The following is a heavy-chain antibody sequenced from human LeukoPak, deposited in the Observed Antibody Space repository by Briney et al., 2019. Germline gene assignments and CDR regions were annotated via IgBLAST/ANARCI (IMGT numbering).Heavy chain of an antibody. J-gene: IGHJ4*02. CDR3: AKDGLRPV. CDR2: ISWNSGSI. Sequence: GRSLRLSCAASGFTFDDYAMQWVRQAPGKGLEWVSGISWNSGSIGYADSVKGRFTISRDNAKNSLYLQMNSLRAEDTALYYCAKDGLRPVWGQGTLVTVSS. D-gene: IGHD5-12*01. CDR1: GFTFDDYA. V-gene: IGHV3-9*01.